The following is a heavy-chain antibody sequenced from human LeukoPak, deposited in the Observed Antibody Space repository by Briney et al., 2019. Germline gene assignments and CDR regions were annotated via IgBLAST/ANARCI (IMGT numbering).Heavy chain of an antibody. Sequence: SETLSLTCNVSGASMSSYYWSWFRQPPGKGLEWITYIYYSGSTKYNPSLKSRVTASLDMSRNQFSLNLSPATAADTAIYFCAGGHYDLAPWGQGILVTVSS. J-gene: IGHJ5*02. CDR3: AGGHYDLAP. D-gene: IGHD4-17*01. CDR2: IYYSGST. V-gene: IGHV4-59*01. CDR1: GASMSSYY.